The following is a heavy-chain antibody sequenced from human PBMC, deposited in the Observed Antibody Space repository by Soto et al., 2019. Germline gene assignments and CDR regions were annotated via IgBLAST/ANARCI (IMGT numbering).Heavy chain of an antibody. Sequence: EVHLVESGGGLVKPGGSLRLSCAASGFTFRSFTMNWVRQAPGKGLEWVSTISSNSAYIYYTDALRGRFTISRDNAKNSLHLQMTSLRAEDTAVYYCTGDASRDSSARGWFDPWGPGTLVTVSS. J-gene: IGHJ5*02. CDR1: GFTFRSFT. V-gene: IGHV3-21*01. D-gene: IGHD6-13*01. CDR3: TGDASRDSSARGWFDP. CDR2: ISSNSAYI.